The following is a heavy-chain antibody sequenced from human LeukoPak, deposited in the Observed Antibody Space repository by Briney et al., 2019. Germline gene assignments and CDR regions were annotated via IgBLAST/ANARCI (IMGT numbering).Heavy chain of an antibody. V-gene: IGHV4-39*01. Sequence: ADPVSLLCSLCGRPKSRRSDHGRGIPQPPARRRVWSGCIYYSENTFYRPSLKRRVTISVDTSKNQFSLKLSSVTAADTAVYYCARHVAWYRGSWYGDAFDIWGQGTMVTVSS. CDR1: GRPKSRRSDH. CDR3: ARHVAWYRGSWYGDAFDI. D-gene: IGHD6-13*01. CDR2: IYYSENT. J-gene: IGHJ3*02.